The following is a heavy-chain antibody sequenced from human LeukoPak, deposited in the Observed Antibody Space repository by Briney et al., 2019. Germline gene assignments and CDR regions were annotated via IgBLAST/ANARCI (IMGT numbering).Heavy chain of an antibody. D-gene: IGHD1-1*01. J-gene: IGHJ4*02. Sequence: SETLSLTSAVYGGSFSAYYWSWFRQPPGKGLDWIGEINHSGSTNYNPSLKSRVTISVDTSKNQFSLKLTSVTAADTAVYYCARAIYKSTGTYGYWGQGTLVTVSS. CDR1: GGSFSAYY. CDR2: INHSGST. V-gene: IGHV4-34*01. CDR3: ARAIYKSTGTYGY.